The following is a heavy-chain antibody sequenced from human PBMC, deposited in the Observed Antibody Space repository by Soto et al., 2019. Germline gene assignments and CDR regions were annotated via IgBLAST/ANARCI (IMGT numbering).Heavy chain of an antibody. CDR1: GYSFTSYW. J-gene: IGHJ4*02. V-gene: IGHV5-51*01. CDR3: ARQSHYYDSSGYTVSYYFDY. Sequence: GESLKISCKGSGYSFTSYWIGWVRQMPGKGLEWMGIIYPGDSDTRYSPSFQGQVTISADKSISTAYPQWSSLKASDTAMYYCARQSHYYDSSGYTVSYYFDYWGQGTLVTVSS. D-gene: IGHD3-22*01. CDR2: IYPGDSDT.